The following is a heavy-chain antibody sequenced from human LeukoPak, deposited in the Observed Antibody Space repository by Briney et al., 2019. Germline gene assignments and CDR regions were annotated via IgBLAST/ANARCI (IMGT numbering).Heavy chain of an antibody. CDR2: INPSGGGT. J-gene: IGHJ4*02. D-gene: IGHD2-2*02. CDR1: GYTFTSYH. V-gene: IGHV1-46*01. CDR3: AREGSYCSSTSCYRRGSAARRGIDY. Sequence: ASVKVSCKASGYTFTSYHMHWVRQAPGQGLEWMGIINPSGGGTSYAQKFQGRVTMTRDMSTSTVYMELSSLRSEDTAVYYCAREGSYCSSTSCYRRGSAARRGIDYWGQGTLVTVSS.